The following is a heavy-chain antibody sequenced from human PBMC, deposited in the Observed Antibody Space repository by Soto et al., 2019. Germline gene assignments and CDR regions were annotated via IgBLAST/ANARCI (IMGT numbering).Heavy chain of an antibody. Sequence: LRLSCAASGFTFSSYAMHWVRQAPGKGLEWVAVISYDGSNKYYADSVKGRFTISRDNSKNTLYLQMNSLRAEDTAVYYCAREEGSYYYDSSGYGMDVWGQGTTVTVSS. CDR1: GFTFSSYA. D-gene: IGHD3-22*01. CDR3: AREEGSYYYDSSGYGMDV. V-gene: IGHV3-30-3*01. CDR2: ISYDGSNK. J-gene: IGHJ6*02.